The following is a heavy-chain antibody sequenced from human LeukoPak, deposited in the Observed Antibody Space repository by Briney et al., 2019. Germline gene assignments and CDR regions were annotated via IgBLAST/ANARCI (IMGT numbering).Heavy chain of an antibody. CDR2: VSNNGGAT. D-gene: IGHD2-21*02. Sequence: GGSLRLSCGASGFTFSTYGMSWVRQAPGKGLEWVAAVSNNGGATNYADSVKGRFTISRDNSKNMVYLQMNSLRVEDTAIYYCAKASYCGGDCYYLFDYWGQGTLVTVSS. J-gene: IGHJ4*02. CDR3: AKASYCGGDCYYLFDY. CDR1: GFTFSTYG. V-gene: IGHV3-23*01.